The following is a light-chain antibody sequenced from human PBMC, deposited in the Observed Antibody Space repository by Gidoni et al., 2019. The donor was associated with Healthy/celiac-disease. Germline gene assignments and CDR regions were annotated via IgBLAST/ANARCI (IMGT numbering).Light chain of an antibody. J-gene: IGKJ2*01. CDR2: GAS. CDR1: QSILYSSNNKNY. V-gene: IGKV4-1*01. Sequence: DIVITQSPAPLAVSLCERATINCKSSQSILYSSNNKNYLAWYQQKPGQPPKLLIYGASTRESGVPERFSGSGSGTDFTLTISSLQAEDVAVYYCQQYYSTPYTFGQGTKLEIK. CDR3: QQYYSTPYT.